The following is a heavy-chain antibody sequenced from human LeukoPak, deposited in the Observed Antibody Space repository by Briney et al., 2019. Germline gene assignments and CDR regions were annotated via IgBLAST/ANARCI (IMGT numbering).Heavy chain of an antibody. Sequence: SETLSLTCAVYGGSFSGYYWCWIRQPPGKGLEWIGEINHSGSTNYNPSLKSRVTISVDTSKNQFSLKLSSVTAADTAVYYCARARGYYDSSGYYIFWTFKYYFDYRGQGTLVTVSS. D-gene: IGHD3-22*01. CDR3: ARARGYYDSSGYYIFWTFKYYFDY. V-gene: IGHV4-34*01. CDR1: GGSFSGYY. J-gene: IGHJ4*02. CDR2: INHSGST.